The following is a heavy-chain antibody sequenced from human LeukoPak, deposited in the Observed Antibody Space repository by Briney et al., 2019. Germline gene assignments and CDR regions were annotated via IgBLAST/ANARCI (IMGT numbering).Heavy chain of an antibody. D-gene: IGHD1-26*01. J-gene: IGHJ6*02. CDR3: ASGSTVGATGSYYGIDV. CDR1: GYDFTSYA. CDR2: INVVNGNT. Sequence: ASVKVSCKTSGYDFTSYAMHWVRQAPGQRLEWMGWINVVNGNTKLSQKFQERVIITSDTSASTTYMEMSSLRFDDTAVYYCASGSTVGATGSYYGIDVWGQGTTVTVSS. V-gene: IGHV1-3*01.